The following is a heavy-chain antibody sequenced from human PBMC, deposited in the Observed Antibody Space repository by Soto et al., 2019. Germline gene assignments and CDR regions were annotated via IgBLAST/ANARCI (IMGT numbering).Heavy chain of an antibody. CDR3: ARSTAAAGTARTRNWFDP. Sequence: GSLRLSCAASGFTFSSYSMNWVRQAPGKGLEWVSSISSSSSYIFYADSVKGRFTISRDNAKNSLFLQMNSLRAEDTAVYYCARSTAAAGTARTRNWFDPWGQGTLVTVSS. D-gene: IGHD6-13*01. CDR2: ISSSSSYI. J-gene: IGHJ5*02. CDR1: GFTFSSYS. V-gene: IGHV3-21*01.